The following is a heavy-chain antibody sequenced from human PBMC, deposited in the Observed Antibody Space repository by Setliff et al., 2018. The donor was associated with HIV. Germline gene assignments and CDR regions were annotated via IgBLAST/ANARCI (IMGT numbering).Heavy chain of an antibody. V-gene: IGHV3-11*05. J-gene: IGHJ3*02. Sequence: GGSLRLSCAASGFTFSDYYMSWIRQAPGKGLEWVSCISSSSSSYTNYADSVKGRFTISRDNAKNSLYLQMNSLRAEDTAVYYCARVRRHSGRPGTFDIWGQGTMVTVSS. CDR1: GFTFSDYY. CDR3: ARVRRHSGRPGTFDI. CDR2: ISSSSSSYT. D-gene: IGHD5-12*01.